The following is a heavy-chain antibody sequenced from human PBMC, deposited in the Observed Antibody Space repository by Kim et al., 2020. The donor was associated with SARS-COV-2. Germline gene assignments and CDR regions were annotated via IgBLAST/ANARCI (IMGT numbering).Heavy chain of an antibody. J-gene: IGHJ2*01. D-gene: IGHD6-13*01. CDR3: ARAGYSSSWYGIKGYFDL. V-gene: IGHV4-34*01. Sequence: SETLSLTCAVYGGSFSGYYWSWIRQPPGKGLEWIGEINHSGSTNYNPSLKSRVTISVDTSKNQFSLKLSSVTAADTAVYYRARAGYSSSWYGIKGYFDL. CDR1: GGSFSGYY. CDR2: INHSGST.